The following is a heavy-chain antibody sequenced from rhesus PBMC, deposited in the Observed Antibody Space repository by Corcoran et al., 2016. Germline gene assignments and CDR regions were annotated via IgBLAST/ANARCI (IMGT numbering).Heavy chain of an antibody. CDR2: IVYSGSS. CDR1: GYSISSGYS. V-gene: IGHV4-99*01. J-gene: IGHJ5-1*01. Sequence: QVQLQESGPGLLKPSSTLSLTCAVSGYSISSGYSWGWIRPPPGKGLAWIGYIVYSGSSYYTPSFKSRVTISIDTSKNQFSRKLSSVTAADTAVYYCARSANNRFDVWGPGVLVTVSS. CDR3: ARSANNRFDV.